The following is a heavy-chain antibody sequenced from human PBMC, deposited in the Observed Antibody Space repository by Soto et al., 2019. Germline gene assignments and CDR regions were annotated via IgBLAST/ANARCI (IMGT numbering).Heavy chain of an antibody. CDR1: GFTFNTYW. J-gene: IGHJ4*02. CDR3: ARFTRGSSGDY. V-gene: IGHV3-7*01. Sequence: GGSLRLSCVASGFTFNTYWMSWVRQAPGKGLEWVANIKEDGSDKYYVDSVKGRFTISRDNAKNLLYLQMNSLGAGDTAMYYCARFTRGSSGDYWGQGTLVTVSS. D-gene: IGHD6-25*01. CDR2: IKEDGSDK.